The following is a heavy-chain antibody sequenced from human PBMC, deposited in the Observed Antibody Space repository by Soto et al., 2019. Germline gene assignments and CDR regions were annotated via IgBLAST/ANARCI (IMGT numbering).Heavy chain of an antibody. Sequence: ASVKVSCKGSGYTFTDYYVDWVRQAPGQGLEWMGWINPNTGGTNFAQKFQGRVTMTSDTSISTAYMELSSLTSDDTAVYYCARDPVAGMRWLFASWGQGTSVTVSS. CDR3: ARDPVAGMRWLFAS. J-gene: IGHJ4*02. CDR2: INPNTGGT. CDR1: GYTFTDYY. D-gene: IGHD6-19*01. V-gene: IGHV1-2*02.